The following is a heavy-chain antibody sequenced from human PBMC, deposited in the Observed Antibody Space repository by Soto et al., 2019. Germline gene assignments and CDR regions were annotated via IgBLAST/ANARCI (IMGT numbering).Heavy chain of an antibody. CDR1: GDSISSGDYY. Sequence: SETLSLTCTVSGDSISSGDYYWSWIRQPPGKGLEWIGCIYYSGNTYYNPSLKSRVTISVDKSKNQFSLKLSSVTAADTAVYYCARDGWYCSSTSCPQSYYYGMDVWGQGTTVTVSS. CDR2: IYYSGNT. CDR3: ARDGWYCSSTSCPQSYYYGMDV. J-gene: IGHJ6*02. V-gene: IGHV4-30-4*01. D-gene: IGHD2-2*01.